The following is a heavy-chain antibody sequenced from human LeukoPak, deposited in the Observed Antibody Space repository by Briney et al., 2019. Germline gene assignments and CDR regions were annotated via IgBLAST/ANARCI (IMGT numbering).Heavy chain of an antibody. Sequence: GGSPRLSCAASGFTFSSYAMSWVRQAPGKGVEWVSAISGSGGSTYYADSVKGRFTISRDNSKNTLYLQMNSLRAEDTAIYYCAKEIYFGSGSYPDYWGQGTLVTVSS. CDR1: GFTFSSYA. CDR2: ISGSGGST. J-gene: IGHJ4*02. D-gene: IGHD3-10*01. V-gene: IGHV3-23*01. CDR3: AKEIYFGSGSYPDY.